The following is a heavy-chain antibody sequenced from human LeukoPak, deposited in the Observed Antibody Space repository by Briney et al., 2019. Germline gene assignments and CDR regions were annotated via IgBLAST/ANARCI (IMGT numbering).Heavy chain of an antibody. V-gene: IGHV4-31*11. CDR3: ARDPDFQH. Sequence: PSETLSLTCAVYGGSFSGYYWNWIRQHPGKGLEWIGYIYYSGSTYYNPSLKSRVTISVDTSKNQFSLKLSSVTAADTAVYYCARDPDFQHWGQGTLVTVSS. CDR1: GGSFSGYY. CDR2: IYYSGST. J-gene: IGHJ1*01.